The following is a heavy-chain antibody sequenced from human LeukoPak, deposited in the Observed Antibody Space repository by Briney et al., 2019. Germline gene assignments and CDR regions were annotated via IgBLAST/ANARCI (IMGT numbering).Heavy chain of an antibody. J-gene: IGHJ5*02. CDR2: IYPGDSDT. D-gene: IGHD2-15*01. CDR3: ARSQGYCSGGSCLQGDWFDP. CDR1: GYRFTSNW. Sequence: GESLKISCKGSGYRFTSNWIGWVRQMPGKGLEWRGIIYPGDSDTRYSPSFQGQVTISADKSISTAYLQWGSLKASDTAMYYCARSQGYCSGGSCLQGDWFDPWGQGTLVTVSS. V-gene: IGHV5-51*01.